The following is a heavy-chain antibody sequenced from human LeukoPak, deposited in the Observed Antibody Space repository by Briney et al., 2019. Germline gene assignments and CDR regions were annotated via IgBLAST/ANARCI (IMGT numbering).Heavy chain of an antibody. CDR2: IIPIFGTA. V-gene: IGHV1-69*05. Sequence: SVKVSCKXSGGTFSSYAISWVRQAPGQGLEWMGRIIPIFGTANYAQKFQGRVTITTDESTSTAYMELSSLRSEDTAVYYCARSGYYLNDLDYWGQGTLVTVSS. CDR3: ARSGYYLNDLDY. CDR1: GGTFSSYA. J-gene: IGHJ4*02. D-gene: IGHD3-22*01.